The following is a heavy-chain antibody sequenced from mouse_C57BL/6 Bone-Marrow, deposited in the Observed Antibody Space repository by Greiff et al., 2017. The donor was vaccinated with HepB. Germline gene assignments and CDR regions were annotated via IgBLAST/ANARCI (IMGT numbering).Heavy chain of an antibody. CDR3: ARAGDYDVGFYAMDY. CDR1: GYTFTSYW. J-gene: IGHJ4*01. CDR2: IDPSDSYT. V-gene: IGHV1-59*01. Sequence: QVQLQQPGAELVRPGTSVKLSCKASGYTFTSYWMHWVKQRPGQGLEWIGVIDPSDSYTKYNQKLKGKATLTVDTSSSTAYMQLSSLPSADSAVYYCARAGDYDVGFYAMDYWGQGTSVTVSS. D-gene: IGHD2-4*01.